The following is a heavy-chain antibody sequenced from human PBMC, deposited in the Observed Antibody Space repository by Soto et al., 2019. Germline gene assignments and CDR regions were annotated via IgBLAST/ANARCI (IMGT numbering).Heavy chain of an antibody. CDR2: IKTKTDGETT. V-gene: IGHV3-15*01. D-gene: IGHD2-2*01. CDR1: GFTFSNAW. CDR3: TTALGYCSSTSCYVGYYYYYMDV. J-gene: IGHJ6*03. Sequence: GGSLRLSCVASGFTFSNAWMSWVRQAPGKGLEWVGRIKTKTDGETTDYAAPVKGRFTISRDDAKNTLYLQMNSLKTGATAGYYCTTALGYCSSTSCYVGYYYYYMDVWGKGTTVTVSS.